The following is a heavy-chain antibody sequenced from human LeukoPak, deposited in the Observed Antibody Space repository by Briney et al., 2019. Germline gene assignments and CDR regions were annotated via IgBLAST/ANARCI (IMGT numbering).Heavy chain of an antibody. V-gene: IGHV3-48*01. CDR2: IGSSVSNR. D-gene: IGHD3-3*01. J-gene: IGHJ4*02. Sequence: GGSLRLSCAVSGFTFSSYNMNWVRRAPGKGLEWVSYIGSSVSNRYYADSVKGRFTISRDNGKHSLYLQMNSLRAEDTAVYYCAREGSDFWSGYSKGYFDYWGQGTLVTVSS. CDR1: GFTFSSYN. CDR3: AREGSDFWSGYSKGYFDY.